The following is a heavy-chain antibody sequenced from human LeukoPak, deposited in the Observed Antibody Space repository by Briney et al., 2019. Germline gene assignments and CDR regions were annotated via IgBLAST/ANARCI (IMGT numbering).Heavy chain of an antibody. J-gene: IGHJ3*02. CDR3: ARVDTYYYDSSGYRYDAFDI. V-gene: IGHV4-61*02. CDR1: GGSISSGTYY. Sequence: SETLSLTCTVSGGSISSGTYYWYWIRQPAGKGLEWIGRIYTSGITNYNPSLKSRVTISVDTSKNQFSLKLSSVTAADTAVYYCARVDTYYYDSSGYRYDAFDIWGQGTMVTVSS. D-gene: IGHD3-22*01. CDR2: IYTSGIT.